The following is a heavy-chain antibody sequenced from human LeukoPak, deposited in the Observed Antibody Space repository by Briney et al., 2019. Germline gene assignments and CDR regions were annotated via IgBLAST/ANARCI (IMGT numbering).Heavy chain of an antibody. CDR2: INPNSGGT. J-gene: IGHJ4*02. V-gene: IGHV1-2*02. CDR3: ARYSGGQWLDLDY. CDR1: GYTFTGYY. D-gene: IGHD6-19*01. Sequence: ASVKVSCRASGYTFTGYYMHWVRQAPVQGPEWMGWINPNSGGTNYAQNFQGRVTMTRDTSISTAYMELSRLRSDDTAVYYCARYSGGQWLDLDYWGQGTLVTVSS.